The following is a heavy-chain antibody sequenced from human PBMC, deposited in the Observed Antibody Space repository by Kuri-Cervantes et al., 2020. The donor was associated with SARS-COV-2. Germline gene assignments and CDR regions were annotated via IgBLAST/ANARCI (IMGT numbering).Heavy chain of an antibody. CDR1: GFTFSSYS. Sequence: GESLKISCAASGFTFSSYSMNWVRQAPGKGLEWVANIKQDGSEKYYVDSVRGRFTISRDNAKNSLYLQMNSLRAEDTAVYYCARGPVWKGIWWYFDLWGRGTLVTVSS. D-gene: IGHD1-1*01. CDR2: IKQDGSEK. CDR3: ARGPVWKGIWWYFDL. J-gene: IGHJ2*01. V-gene: IGHV3-7*01.